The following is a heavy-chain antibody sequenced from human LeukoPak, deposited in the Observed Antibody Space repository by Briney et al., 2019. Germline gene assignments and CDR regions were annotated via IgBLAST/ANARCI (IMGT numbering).Heavy chain of an antibody. CDR2: MNPNSGNT. D-gene: IGHD3-22*01. Sequence: RASVKVSCKASGYTFTSYDINWVRQATGQGLEWMGWMNPNSGNTGYAQKFQGRVTMTTDTSTSTAYMELRSLRSDDTAVYYCARNYYDSSGYDAFDIWGQGTVVTVSS. V-gene: IGHV1-8*01. J-gene: IGHJ3*02. CDR1: GYTFTSYD. CDR3: ARNYYDSSGYDAFDI.